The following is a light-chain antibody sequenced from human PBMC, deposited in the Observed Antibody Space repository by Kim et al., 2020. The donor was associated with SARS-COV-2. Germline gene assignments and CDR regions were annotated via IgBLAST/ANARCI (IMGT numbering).Light chain of an antibody. CDR3: QSYDSNLSAWV. CDR1: TSNVGAGFD. CDR2: PDS. J-gene: IGLJ3*02. V-gene: IGLV1-40*01. Sequence: QSVLTQPPSVSGAPGQSVTISCTGGTSNVGAGFDVYWYQYTPEKGHRLLIHPDSSRPSGVLDRFSGSKSGTAASLAITGLQAEDEGEYYCQSYDSNLSAWVFGGGTQLTVL.